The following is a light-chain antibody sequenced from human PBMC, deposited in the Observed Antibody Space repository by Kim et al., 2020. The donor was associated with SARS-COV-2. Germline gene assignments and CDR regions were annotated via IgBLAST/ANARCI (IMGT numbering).Light chain of an antibody. J-gene: IGKJ1*01. Sequence: VGDAVPTPCRASQGISNYLAWYQQKPGEAPKLLIYAASTLQFGVSTRFSGSGSGTEFTLTISDLQPEDVATYYCQKYDTAPWTFGHGTKVDIK. V-gene: IGKV1-27*01. CDR1: QGISNY. CDR3: QKYDTAPWT. CDR2: AAS.